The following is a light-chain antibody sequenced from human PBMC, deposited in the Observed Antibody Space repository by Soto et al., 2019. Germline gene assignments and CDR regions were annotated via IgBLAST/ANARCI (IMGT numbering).Light chain of an antibody. CDR1: QSVSSN. Sequence: EIVMTQSPATQSVSPGERATLSCRASQSVSSNLAWIQQKPGQAPRLLIYGASTRATGIPARFSGSGSGTEFTLTISSLQSEDFAVYYCQQYNNWPPYTFGQGTKLEIK. CDR2: GAS. J-gene: IGKJ2*01. CDR3: QQYNNWPPYT. V-gene: IGKV3-15*01.